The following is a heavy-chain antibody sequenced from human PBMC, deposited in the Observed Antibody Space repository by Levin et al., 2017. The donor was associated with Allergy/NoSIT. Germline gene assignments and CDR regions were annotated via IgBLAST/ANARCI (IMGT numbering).Heavy chain of an antibody. CDR1: GFTFSSYS. D-gene: IGHD6-19*01. J-gene: IGHJ4*02. Sequence: GESLKISCAASGFTFSSYSMNWVRQAPGKGLEWVSSISSSSSYIYYADSVKGRFTISRDNAKNSLYLQMNSLRAEDTAVYYCASASGGWLGNFDYWGQGTLVTVSS. V-gene: IGHV3-21*01. CDR3: ASASGGWLGNFDY. CDR2: ISSSSSYI.